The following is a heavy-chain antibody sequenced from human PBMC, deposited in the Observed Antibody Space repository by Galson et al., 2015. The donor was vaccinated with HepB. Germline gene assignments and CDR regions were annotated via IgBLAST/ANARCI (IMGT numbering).Heavy chain of an antibody. V-gene: IGHV3-23*01. CDR2: ISGSGGST. Sequence: SLRLSCAASGFTFSRYAMSWVRQAPGKGLEWVSAISGSGGSTYYADSVKGRFTISRDNSKNTLYLQMNSLRAEDTAVYYCAKVLELRFTRDKYYYYYGMDVWGQGTTVTVSS. CDR1: GFTFSRYA. D-gene: IGHD1-7*01. CDR3: AKVLELRFTRDKYYYYYGMDV. J-gene: IGHJ6*02.